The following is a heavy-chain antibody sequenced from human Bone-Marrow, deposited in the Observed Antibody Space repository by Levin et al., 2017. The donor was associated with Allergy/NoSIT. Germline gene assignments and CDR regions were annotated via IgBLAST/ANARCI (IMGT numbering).Heavy chain of an antibody. D-gene: IGHD2-2*01. V-gene: IGHV4-31*03. CDR3: ARDYRLCSSTSCSRYFDL. J-gene: IGHJ2*01. CDR1: GASISSGAYY. Sequence: PSETLSLTCTVSGASISSGAYYWTWIRQHPVKGLEWIGYIFNSGSIYYNPSLRSRVTISIDTSKNQFSLKLDSVTAAATAVYYCARDYRLCSSTSCSRYFDLWGRGTLVTVSS. CDR2: IFNSGSI.